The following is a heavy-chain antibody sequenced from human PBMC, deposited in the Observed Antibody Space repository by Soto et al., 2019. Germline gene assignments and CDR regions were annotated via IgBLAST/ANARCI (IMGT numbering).Heavy chain of an antibody. J-gene: IGHJ4*02. Sequence: GGSLRLSCAASGFTFSSYAMHWVRQAPGKGLEWVAVISYDGSNKYYADSVKGRFTISRDNSKNTLYLQMNSLRAEDTAVYYCARGVVVKYYYDSSGTTLDYWGQGTLVTVSS. CDR2: ISYDGSNK. D-gene: IGHD3-22*01. V-gene: IGHV3-30-3*01. CDR1: GFTFSSYA. CDR3: ARGVVVKYYYDSSGTTLDY.